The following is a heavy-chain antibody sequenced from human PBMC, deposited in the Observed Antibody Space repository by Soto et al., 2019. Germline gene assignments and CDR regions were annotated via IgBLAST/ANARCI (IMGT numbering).Heavy chain of an antibody. Sequence: TSETLSLTCTVSGGSISSSSYYWGWIRQPPGKGLEWIGSIYYSGSTYYNPSLKSRVTISVDTSKNQFSLKLSSVTAADTAVYYCARPIEYYFDYWGQGTLVTVSS. J-gene: IGHJ4*02. V-gene: IGHV4-39*01. CDR2: IYYSGST. CDR1: GGSISSSSYY. CDR3: ARPIEYYFDY.